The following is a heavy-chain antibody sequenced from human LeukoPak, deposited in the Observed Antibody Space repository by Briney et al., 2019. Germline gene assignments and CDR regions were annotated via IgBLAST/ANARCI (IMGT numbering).Heavy chain of an antibody. CDR1: GFTFSSYS. CDR3: AKDPYGDYVLDY. Sequence: GGSLRLSCAASGFTFSSYSMNWVRQAPGKGLEWVSSISSSSSYIYYADSVKGRFTISRDNAKNSLYLQMNSLRAEDTAVYYCAKDPYGDYVLDYWGQGTLVTVSS. J-gene: IGHJ4*02. D-gene: IGHD4-17*01. V-gene: IGHV3-21*01. CDR2: ISSSSSYI.